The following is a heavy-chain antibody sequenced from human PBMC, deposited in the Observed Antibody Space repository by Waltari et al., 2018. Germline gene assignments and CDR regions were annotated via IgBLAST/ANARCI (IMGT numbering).Heavy chain of an antibody. Sequence: QVQLQESGPGLVKPSETLSLTCTVSGGSISSYYWSWIRQPPGKGLEWIGYIYYSGSTNYNPSLKSRVTISVDTSKNQFSLKLCSVTAADTAVYYCARVGYSSRGYYYYMDVWGKGTTVTVSS. CDR2: IYYSGST. D-gene: IGHD6-13*01. CDR3: ARVGYSSRGYYYYMDV. CDR1: GGSISSYY. V-gene: IGHV4-59*01. J-gene: IGHJ6*03.